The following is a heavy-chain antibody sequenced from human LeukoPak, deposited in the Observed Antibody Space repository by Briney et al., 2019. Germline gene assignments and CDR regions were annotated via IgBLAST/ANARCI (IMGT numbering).Heavy chain of an antibody. J-gene: IGHJ4*02. Sequence: PGGSLRLSCAASGFTFSSYSMNWVRQAPGKGLEWVSYISSGSSTIYYADSVKGRFTISRDNAKNSLYLQMNSLRAEDTAVYYCARGIFGYYGSGPDYWGQGTLVTVSS. V-gene: IGHV3-48*01. D-gene: IGHD3-10*01. CDR3: ARGIFGYYGSGPDY. CDR2: ISSGSSTI. CDR1: GFTFSSYS.